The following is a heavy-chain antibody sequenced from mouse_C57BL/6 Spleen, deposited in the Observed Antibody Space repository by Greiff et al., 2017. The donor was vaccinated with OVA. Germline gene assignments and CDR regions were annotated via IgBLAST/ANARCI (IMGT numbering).Heavy chain of an antibody. Sequence: QVTLKVCGPGILQSSQTLSLTCSFSGFSLSTSGMGVSWIRQPSGKGLEWLAHIYWDDDKRYNPSLKSRLTISKDTSRNQVFLKITSVDTADTATYYCARSQRRDSPGFAYWGQGTLVTVSA. CDR3: ARSQRRDSPGFAY. V-gene: IGHV8-12*01. CDR2: IYWDDDK. J-gene: IGHJ3*01. CDR1: GFSLSTSGMG.